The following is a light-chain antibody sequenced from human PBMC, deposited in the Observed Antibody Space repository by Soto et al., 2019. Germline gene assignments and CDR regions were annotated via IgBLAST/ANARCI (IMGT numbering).Light chain of an antibody. V-gene: IGKV1-5*01. CDR3: QQYTSYPRT. CDR2: DAS. CDR1: QSITIW. Sequence: DIQMTQSPSTLSASVGDRVTITCRASQSITIWLAWYQQKPGKAPKLLIYDASSLESGVPSRFSGSGSGTEFTLTISGLQPDDFATYHCQQYTSYPRTFGQGTKVEIK. J-gene: IGKJ1*01.